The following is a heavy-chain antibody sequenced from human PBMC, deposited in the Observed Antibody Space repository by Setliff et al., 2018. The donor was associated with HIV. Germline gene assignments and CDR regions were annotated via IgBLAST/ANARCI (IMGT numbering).Heavy chain of an antibody. Sequence: PSETLSLTCAVSGYSIRSGYYWGWIRQPPGKGLEWIGSIYHSGITNYNPSLKSRVTISVDKSKNQFSLKLSSVTAADTAVYYCAGLTGTDFDYWGQGTLVTVSS. V-gene: IGHV4-38-2*01. D-gene: IGHD1-20*01. CDR3: AGLTGTDFDY. CDR1: GYSIRSGYY. J-gene: IGHJ4*02. CDR2: IYHSGIT.